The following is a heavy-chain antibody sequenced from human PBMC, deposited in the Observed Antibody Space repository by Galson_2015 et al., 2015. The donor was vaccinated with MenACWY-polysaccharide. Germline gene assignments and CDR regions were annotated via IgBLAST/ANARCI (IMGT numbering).Heavy chain of an antibody. V-gene: IGHV3-23*01. D-gene: IGHD6-13*01. CDR1: GFSPSNYA. J-gene: IGHJ4*02. CDR2: LGVSGRT. Sequence: SLRLSCAVSGFSPSNYAMTWVRQAPGKGLEWVSELGVSGRTNYADSVKGRFTITRDNSKNTAFLQMNSLRAEDTAVYYCVKMGGQELANYYFNKWGQGTLVTVSS. CDR3: VKMGGQELANYYFNK.